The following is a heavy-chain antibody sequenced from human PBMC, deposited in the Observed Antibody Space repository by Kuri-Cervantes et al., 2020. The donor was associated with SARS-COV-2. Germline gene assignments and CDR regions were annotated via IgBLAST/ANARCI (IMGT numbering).Heavy chain of an antibody. Sequence: SETLSLTCTVSGGSISSYYWSWIRQPPGKGLEWIGYIYYSGSTNYNPSLKSRVTISVDTSKNQFSLKLSSVTAADTAVYYCARGEYYYDSSGAAYYFDYWGQGTLVTVSS. CDR1: GGSISSYY. D-gene: IGHD3-22*01. V-gene: IGHV4-59*12. J-gene: IGHJ4*02. CDR3: ARGEYYYDSSGAAYYFDY. CDR2: IYYSGST.